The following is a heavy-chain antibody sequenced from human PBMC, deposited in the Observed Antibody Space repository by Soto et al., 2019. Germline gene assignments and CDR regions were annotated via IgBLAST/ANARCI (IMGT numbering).Heavy chain of an antibody. CDR3: ARVTIAARLTDV. J-gene: IGHJ6*02. Sequence: GGSLRLPSAPSGFTFSSHSINWVRQAPGKGLEWVSSISSSRSYIYYADSVKGRFTISRDNAKNSLYLQMNSLRAEDTAVYYCARVTIAARLTDVWGQGTTVTVSS. CDR2: ISSSRSYI. D-gene: IGHD6-6*01. V-gene: IGHV3-21*01. CDR1: GFTFSSHS.